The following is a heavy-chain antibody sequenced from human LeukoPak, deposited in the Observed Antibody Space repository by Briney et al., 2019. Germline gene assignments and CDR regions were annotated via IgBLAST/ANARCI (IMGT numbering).Heavy chain of an antibody. CDR2: INAGNGNT. Sequence: ASVKVSCKASGYTFTSYAMHWVRQAPGQRLEWMGWINAGNGNTKYSQKSQGRVTITRDTSASTAYMELSSLRSEDTAVYYCASAGRWLNYYFDYWGQGTLVTVSS. CDR3: ASAGRWLNYYFDY. CDR1: GYTFTSYA. V-gene: IGHV1-3*01. D-gene: IGHD5-24*01. J-gene: IGHJ4*02.